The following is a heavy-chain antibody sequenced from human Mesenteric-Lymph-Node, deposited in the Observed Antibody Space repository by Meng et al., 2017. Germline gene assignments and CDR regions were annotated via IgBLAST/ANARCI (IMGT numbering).Heavy chain of an antibody. Sequence: EALKIPCAASGFTFSSHAMSWVRQGPGKGLEWVSAISGSGGSTYYADCVKRRFNISRDNSKNTLYLQMNSLRAEDTAVYYCARDGHHYYGLDVWGLGTTVTVSS. CDR3: ARDGHHYYGLDV. CDR2: ISGSGGST. J-gene: IGHJ6*02. CDR1: GFTFSSHA. V-gene: IGHV3-23*01.